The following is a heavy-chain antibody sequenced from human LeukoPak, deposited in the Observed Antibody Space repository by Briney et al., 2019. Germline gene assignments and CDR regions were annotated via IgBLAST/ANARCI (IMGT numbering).Heavy chain of an antibody. CDR1: GFAFSNAW. V-gene: IGHV3-15*01. J-gene: IGHJ4*02. Sequence: GGSLRLSCAASGFAFSNAWMSWVRQAPGKGLEWVGRIKSKPDGGTTDYAAPVKDRFTISRDDSKNTLYLQMNSLKTEDTAVYYCTTGKDWGQGTLVTVSS. CDR2: IKSKPDGGTT. CDR3: TTGKD.